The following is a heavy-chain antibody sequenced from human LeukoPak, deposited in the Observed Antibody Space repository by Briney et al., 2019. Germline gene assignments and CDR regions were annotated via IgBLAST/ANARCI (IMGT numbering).Heavy chain of an antibody. CDR3: VREALKAAFDY. CDR2: INSDGSEG. V-gene: IGHV3-7*03. J-gene: IGHJ4*02. CDR1: GFTFSGFW. D-gene: IGHD6-13*01. Sequence: PGGSLRLSCAVSGFTFSGFWMSWSRQAPGKGLEWVASINSDGSEGYYADVVKGRFTISRDNAKNSLYLQINSLRAEDTAVYYCVREALKAAFDYWGQGTLVTVSS.